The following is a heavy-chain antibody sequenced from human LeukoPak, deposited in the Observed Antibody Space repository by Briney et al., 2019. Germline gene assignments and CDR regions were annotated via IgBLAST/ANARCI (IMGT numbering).Heavy chain of an antibody. CDR3: ARTYSGSYLWSYFDY. V-gene: IGHV3-21*01. CDR1: GFAFSSYS. J-gene: IGHJ4*02. CDR2: ISSSGYI. Sequence: GGSLRLSXAASGFAFSSYSMNWVRQAPGKGLEWVSSISSSGYIYYADSVKGRFTISRDNAKNSLYLQMNSLRAEDTAVYYCARTYSGSYLWSYFDYWGQGTLVTVSS. D-gene: IGHD1-26*01.